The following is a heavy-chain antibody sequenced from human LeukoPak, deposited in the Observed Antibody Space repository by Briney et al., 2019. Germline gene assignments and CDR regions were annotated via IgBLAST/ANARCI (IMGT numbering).Heavy chain of an antibody. Sequence: SETLSLTCTVSGGSISSGSYYWSWIRQPAGMGLEWIGRIYTSGSTNYNPSLKSRVTISVDTSKNQFSLKLSSVTAADTAVYYCARTAKGGTYYYDSSGYHNDAFDIWGQGTMVTVSS. CDR3: ARTAKGGTYYYDSSGYHNDAFDI. CDR2: IYTSGST. D-gene: IGHD3-22*01. V-gene: IGHV4-61*02. J-gene: IGHJ3*02. CDR1: GGSISSGSYY.